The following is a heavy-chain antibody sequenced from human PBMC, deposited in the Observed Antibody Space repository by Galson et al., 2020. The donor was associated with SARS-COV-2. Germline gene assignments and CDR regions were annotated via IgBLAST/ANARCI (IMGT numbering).Heavy chain of an antibody. CDR1: GFTFSSYA. V-gene: IGHV3-30*04. D-gene: IGHD2-2*03. J-gene: IGHJ6*02. CDR3: ARWILDYYGMDV. CDR2: ISHDGSNK. Sequence: GESLKISCAASGFTFSSYAMHWVRQAPGKGLEWVAVISHDGSNKYYADSVKGRFTISRDNSKNTLYLQMNSLRAEDTAVYYCARWILDYYGMDVWGQGTTVTVSS.